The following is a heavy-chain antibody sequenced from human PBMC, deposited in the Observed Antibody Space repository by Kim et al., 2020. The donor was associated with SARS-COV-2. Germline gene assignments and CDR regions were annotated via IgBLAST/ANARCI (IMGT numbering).Heavy chain of an antibody. D-gene: IGHD6-19*01. V-gene: IGHV4-59*01. CDR3: AGGGGWLTDH. Sequence: SETLSLTCIVSGDSINNYDWNWIRQPPGKGLEWIGHIRYSGDTNYNPSLKRRVTMSVDTSQNQFSLKLNSMTAADTAVYFCAGGGGWLTDHWGQGTLVTVSS. CDR2: IRYSGDT. CDR1: GDSINNYD. J-gene: IGHJ4*02.